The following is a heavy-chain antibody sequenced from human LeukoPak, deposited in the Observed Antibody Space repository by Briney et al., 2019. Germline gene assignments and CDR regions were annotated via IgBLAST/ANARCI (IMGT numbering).Heavy chain of an antibody. CDR3: ARADYGSGSHLFDY. J-gene: IGHJ4*02. Sequence: SETLSLTCTVSGGSISSYYWSWIRQPPGKGLEWIGYIYYSGSTNYNPSLKSRVTISVDTSKNQFSLKLSSVTAADTAVYYCARADYGSGSHLFDYWGQGTLVTVSS. V-gene: IGHV4-59*01. CDR2: IYYSGST. CDR1: GGSISSYY. D-gene: IGHD3-10*01.